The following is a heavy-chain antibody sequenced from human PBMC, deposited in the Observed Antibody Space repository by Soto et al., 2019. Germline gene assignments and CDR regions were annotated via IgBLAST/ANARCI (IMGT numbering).Heavy chain of an antibody. J-gene: IGHJ4*02. CDR3: AKERFGSGSYYFDY. CDR2: ISGSGGST. D-gene: IGHD3-10*01. Sequence: GGSLRLSCAASGFTFSSYAMSWVRQAPGKGLEWVSAISGSGGSTYYADSVKGRFTISRGNSKNTLYLQMNSLRAEDTAVSYCAKERFGSGSYYFDYWGQGTLGTVSS. V-gene: IGHV3-23*01. CDR1: GFTFSSYA.